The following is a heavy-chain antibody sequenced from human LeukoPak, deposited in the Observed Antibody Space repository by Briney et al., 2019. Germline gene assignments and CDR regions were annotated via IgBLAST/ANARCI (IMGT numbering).Heavy chain of an antibody. CDR3: ARYSGNYHSFHY. V-gene: IGHV3-7*05. Sequence: GGSLRLSCAASGFTFSNYWMSWVRQAPGKGLEWVANIKDDGSGKYYVDSVKGRLTISRDNAEKTLYLQMNSMRAEDTAVYYCARYSGNYHSFHYWGQGTLVTVSS. CDR2: IKDDGSGK. J-gene: IGHJ4*02. D-gene: IGHD1-26*01. CDR1: GFTFSNYW.